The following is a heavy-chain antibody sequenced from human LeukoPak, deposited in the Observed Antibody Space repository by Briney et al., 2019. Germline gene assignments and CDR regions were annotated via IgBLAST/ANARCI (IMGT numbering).Heavy chain of an antibody. J-gene: IGHJ4*02. CDR2: IYYSAST. CDR3: ARAPYSGSYFEDYYFGY. V-gene: IGHV4-31*03. CDR1: GGSISSGGYY. Sequence: SQTLSLTCTVSGGSISSGGYYWSWIRQHPGKGLEWIGYIYYSASTYYNPSLKSRVTISVDTSKNQFSLKLSSVTAADTAVYYCARAPYSGSYFEDYYFGYWGQGTLVTVSS. D-gene: IGHD1-26*01.